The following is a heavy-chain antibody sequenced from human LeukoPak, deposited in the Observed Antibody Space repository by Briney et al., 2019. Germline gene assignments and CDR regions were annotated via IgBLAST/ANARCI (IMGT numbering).Heavy chain of an antibody. CDR1: GFIFSSYA. V-gene: IGHV3-23*01. CDR2: MSGSGGNT. D-gene: IGHD2-8*01. J-gene: IGHJ4*02. Sequence: GGSLRLSCAAPGFIFSSYAMSWVRQAPGKGLERVSTMSGSGGNTYYADSVKGRFIFSRDISKNTVYMQMNSLRAEDTAVYYCAKDRSCINDVCHVDFDYWGQGTLVTVSS. CDR3: AKDRSCINDVCHVDFDY.